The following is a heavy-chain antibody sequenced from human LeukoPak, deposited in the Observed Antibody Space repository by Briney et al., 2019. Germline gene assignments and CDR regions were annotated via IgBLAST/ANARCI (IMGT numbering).Heavy chain of an antibody. V-gene: IGHV1-2*04. CDR1: GYTFTGYY. D-gene: IGHD3-10*01. Sequence: SVKVSCKASGYTFTGYYMHWVRQAPGQGLEWMGWINPNRGGTNYAQKFQGWVTMTRDTSISTAYMELSRLRSDDTAVYYCARDSLDYGSGFDPWGQGTLVTVSS. J-gene: IGHJ5*02. CDR3: ARDSLDYGSGFDP. CDR2: INPNRGGT.